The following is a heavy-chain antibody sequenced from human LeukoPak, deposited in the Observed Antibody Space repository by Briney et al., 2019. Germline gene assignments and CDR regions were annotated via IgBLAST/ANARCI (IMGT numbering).Heavy chain of an antibody. V-gene: IGHV3-49*04. CDR2: IRSKAYGGTT. CDR3: TRVPAGGARGWCRYYYGMDV. D-gene: IGHD6-19*01. J-gene: IGHJ6*02. Sequence: GGSLRLSCTASGFTFGDYAMSWVRQAPGKGLEWVGFIRSKAYGGTTEYAASVKGRFTISRDDSKSIAYLQMNSLKTEDTAVYYCTRVPAGGARGWCRYYYGMDVWGQGTTVTVSS. CDR1: GFTFGDYA.